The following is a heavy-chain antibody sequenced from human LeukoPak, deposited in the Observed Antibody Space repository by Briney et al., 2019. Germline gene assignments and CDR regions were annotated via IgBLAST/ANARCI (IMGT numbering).Heavy chain of an antibody. D-gene: IGHD4-23*01. CDR3: ARYLPSPMTTVGGYFDY. Sequence: PSETLSLTCTVSGGSISSSSYYWGWIRQPPGKGLEWIGSIYYSGSTYYNPSLKSRVTISVDTSKNQFSLKLSSVTAADTAVYYCARYLPSPMTTVGGYFDYWGQGTLVTVSS. CDR1: GGSISSSSYY. J-gene: IGHJ4*02. CDR2: IYYSGST. V-gene: IGHV4-39*07.